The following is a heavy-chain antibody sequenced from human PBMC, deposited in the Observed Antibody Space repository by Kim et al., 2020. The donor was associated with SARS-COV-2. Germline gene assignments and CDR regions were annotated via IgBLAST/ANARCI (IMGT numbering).Heavy chain of an antibody. D-gene: IGHD2-2*01. CDR1: GFTFSSYG. CDR3: ARDVGGIVVVPAVSYFDY. J-gene: IGHJ4*02. V-gene: IGHV3-33*01. CDR2: IWYDGSNK. Sequence: GGSLRLSCAASGFTFSSYGMHWVRQAPGKGLEWVAVIWYDGSNKYYADSVKGRFTISRDNSKNTLYLQMNSLRAEDTAVYYCARDVGGIVVVPAVSYFDYWGQGTLVTVSS.